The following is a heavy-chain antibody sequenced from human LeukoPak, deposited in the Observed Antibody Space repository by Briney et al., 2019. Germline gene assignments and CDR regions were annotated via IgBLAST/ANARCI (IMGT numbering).Heavy chain of an antibody. J-gene: IGHJ5*02. Sequence: NTSETLSLTCLVSGESITRSYFWAWIRQPPGKGLEWIGGVYYSGNTHYNPSLKSRVTISVDTSKNQFSLKLSSVTAADTAVYYCARGPDYGGRHNWFDPWGQGTLVTVSS. CDR3: ARGPDYGGRHNWFDP. V-gene: IGHV4-39*07. D-gene: IGHD4-23*01. CDR1: GESITRSYF. CDR2: VYYSGNT.